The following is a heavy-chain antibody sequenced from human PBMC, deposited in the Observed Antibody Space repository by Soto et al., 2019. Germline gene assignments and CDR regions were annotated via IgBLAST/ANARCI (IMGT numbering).Heavy chain of an antibody. V-gene: IGHV3-30-3*01. CDR1: GFTFSSYA. CDR2: ISYDGSNK. CDR3: ARTRVVYLSTRGSHY. J-gene: IGHJ4*02. Sequence: GGSLGLSCAASGFTFSSYAMHWVRQAPGKGLEWVAVISYDGSNKYYADSVKGRFTISRDNSKNTLYLQMNILRAEDTAVYYCARTRVVYLSTRGSHYWGQGTLVTVSS. D-gene: IGHD2-2*01.